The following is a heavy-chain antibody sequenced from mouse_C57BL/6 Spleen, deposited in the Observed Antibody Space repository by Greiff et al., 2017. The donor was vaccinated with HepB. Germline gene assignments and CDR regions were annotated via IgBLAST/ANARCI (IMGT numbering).Heavy chain of an antibody. CDR1: GYTFTSYW. J-gene: IGHJ1*03. Sequence: QVQLQQPGAELVRPGSSVKLSCKASGYTFTSYWMHWVKQRPIQGLEWIGNIDPSDSETHYNQKFKDKATLTVDKSSSTAYMQLSSLTSEDSAVYYWASQYYYGSSPYVWGTGTTVTVSS. V-gene: IGHV1-52*01. D-gene: IGHD1-1*01. CDR3: ASQYYYGSSPYV. CDR2: IDPSDSET.